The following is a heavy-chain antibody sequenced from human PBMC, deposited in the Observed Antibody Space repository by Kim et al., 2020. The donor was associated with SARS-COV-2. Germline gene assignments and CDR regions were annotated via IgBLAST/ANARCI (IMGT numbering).Heavy chain of an antibody. V-gene: IGHV1-69*13. CDR3: AREYYSGSGSYYKGNWFDP. CDR2: FIPIFGTT. J-gene: IGHJ5*02. Sequence: SVKVSCKASGGTFTSSAISWVRQAPGQGLEWMGGFIPIFGTTNYALKFHGRVTITADESTSTAYMELSSLGSEDTAVYYCAREYYSGSGSYYKGNWFDPWGQGALITVSS. D-gene: IGHD3-10*01. CDR1: GGTFTSSA.